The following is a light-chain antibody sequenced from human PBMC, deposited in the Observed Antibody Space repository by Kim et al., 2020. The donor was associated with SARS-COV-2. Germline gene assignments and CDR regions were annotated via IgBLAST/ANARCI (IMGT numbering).Light chain of an antibody. V-gene: IGKV3-20*01. CDR3: QQNGSSRYT. CDR2: GAA. CDR1: LRVRSSY. J-gene: IGKJ2*01. Sequence: TYAGGARLRVRSSYLAWYKQKPGPVPGLFIYGAASRATGIPDRCCGSGSGTSFTLTISRLEPEDFSLYYCQQNGSSRYTFGKGTKLEI.